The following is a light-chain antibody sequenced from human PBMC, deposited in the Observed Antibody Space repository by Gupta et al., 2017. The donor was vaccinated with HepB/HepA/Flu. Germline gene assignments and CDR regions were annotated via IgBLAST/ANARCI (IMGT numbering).Light chain of an antibody. J-gene: IGKJ4*01. Sequence: DAGLTKFQLPLPFPPGRWPSISCRSSQNLLFSDGNTFLHWFQQRPGQSPRRLIYRVSNRDSGVPDRFSGSGSGTDFTLKISRVEAEDIGVYYCVQGTHWPLSFGGGTKVEIK. CDR3: VQGTHWPLS. V-gene: IGKV2-30*01. CDR1: QNLLFSDGNTF. CDR2: RVS.